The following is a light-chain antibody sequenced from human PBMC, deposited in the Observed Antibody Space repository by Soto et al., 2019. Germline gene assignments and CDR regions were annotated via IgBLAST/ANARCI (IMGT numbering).Light chain of an antibody. CDR1: SSDVGGYNY. CDR3: SSYTRSSPLV. V-gene: IGLV2-14*01. CDR2: EVS. Sequence: QSVLTQPASVSGSPGQSITISCTGTSSDVGGYNYVSWYQQHPGKAPKLMIYEVSNRPSGVSNRFSGSKSGNTASLTISGLQAEDEAGYYCSSYTRSSPLVFGTGTKVTVL. J-gene: IGLJ1*01.